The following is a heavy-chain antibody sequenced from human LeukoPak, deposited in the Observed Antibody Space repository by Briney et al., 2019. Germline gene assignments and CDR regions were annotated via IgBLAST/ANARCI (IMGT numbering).Heavy chain of an antibody. D-gene: IGHD5-12*01. CDR3: AGANSAYDRIYD. Sequence: GRSLRLSCAASGFTFDDYAMHWVRHAPGKGLEWVSGISWNSGSIGYADSVKGRFTISRDNAKNSVHLQMNSLRVEDTAIYFCAGANSAYDRIYDWGQGILVTVSS. J-gene: IGHJ4*02. CDR1: GFTFDDYA. CDR2: ISWNSGSI. V-gene: IGHV3-9*01.